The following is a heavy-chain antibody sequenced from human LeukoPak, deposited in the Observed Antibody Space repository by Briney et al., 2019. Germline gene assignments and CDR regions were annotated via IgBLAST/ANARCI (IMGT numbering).Heavy chain of an antibody. CDR3: AKEQRIRHCSEGVCMEGYYFDY. V-gene: IGHV3-23*01. CDR1: GFNFNMFA. J-gene: IGHJ4*02. D-gene: IGHD6-25*01. CDR2: LSRGGGTT. Sequence: AGSLRLSCSGTGFNFNMFAINWVRQAPGKGLEWVSGLSRGGGTTSYADSVKGRFTISRDNSKKTVFLQMNSLKSDDTAVYYCAKEQRIRHCSEGVCMEGYYFDYWGQGTLVTVSS.